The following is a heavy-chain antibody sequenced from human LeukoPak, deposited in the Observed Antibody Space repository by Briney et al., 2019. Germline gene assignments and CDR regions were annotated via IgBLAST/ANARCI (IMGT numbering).Heavy chain of an antibody. Sequence: GGSLRLSCAASGFSFSSHYMHWVRQAPGKGLEWVAFIQDDGRNHWYADSVKGRFTISRDNSRSTLYLQMNSLRPEDTAIYYCAREGYYGSGSPPSLYFDYWGQGTLVTVSS. CDR1: GFSFSSHY. J-gene: IGHJ4*02. CDR2: IQDDGRNH. V-gene: IGHV3-30*02. CDR3: AREGYYGSGSPPSLYFDY. D-gene: IGHD3-10*01.